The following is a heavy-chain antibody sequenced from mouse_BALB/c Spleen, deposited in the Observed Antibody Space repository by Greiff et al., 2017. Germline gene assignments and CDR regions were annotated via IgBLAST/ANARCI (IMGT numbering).Heavy chain of an antibody. Sequence: EVQLQQSGPELVKPGASVKISCKASGYSFTGYYMHWVKQSHVKSLEWIGRINPYNGATSYNQNFKDKASLTVDKSSSTAYMELHSLTSEDSAVYYCAPSLGLAVDYWGQGTSVTVSA. CDR3: APSLGLAVDY. CDR1: GYSFTGYY. J-gene: IGHJ4*01. CDR2: INPYNGAT. V-gene: IGHV1-31*01. D-gene: IGHD3-1*01.